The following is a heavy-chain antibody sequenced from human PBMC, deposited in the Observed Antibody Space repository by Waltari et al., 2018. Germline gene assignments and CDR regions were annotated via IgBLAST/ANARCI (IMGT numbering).Heavy chain of an antibody. D-gene: IGHD2-8*01. CDR3: ARVIMLRADYYYYYYMDV. CDR1: GGSISSYY. V-gene: IGHV4-4*07. Sequence: QVQLQESGPGLVKPSETLSLTCTVSGGSISSYYWSWIRQPAGKGLEWIGRIYTSGSTNYNPPLKSRVTMSVDTSKNQFSLKLSSVTAADTAVYYCARVIMLRADYYYYYYMDVWGKGTTVTVSS. J-gene: IGHJ6*03. CDR2: IYTSGST.